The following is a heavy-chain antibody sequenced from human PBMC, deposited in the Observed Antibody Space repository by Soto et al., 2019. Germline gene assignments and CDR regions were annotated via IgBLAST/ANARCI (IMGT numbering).Heavy chain of an antibody. CDR2: IYPGDSDT. CDR3: ARHSHPSYYYDSSGPRDYYYGMDV. CDR1: GYSFTSYW. Sequence: GESLKISCKGSGYSFTSYWIGWVRQMPGKGLEWMGIIYPGDSDTRYSPSFQGQVTISADKSISTAYLRWSSLKASDTAMYYCARHSHPSYYYDSSGPRDYYYGMDVWGQGTTVTVS. V-gene: IGHV5-51*01. J-gene: IGHJ6*02. D-gene: IGHD3-22*01.